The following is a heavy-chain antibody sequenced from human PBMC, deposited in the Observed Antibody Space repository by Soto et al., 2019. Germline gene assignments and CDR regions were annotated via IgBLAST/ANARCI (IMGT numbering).Heavy chain of an antibody. CDR2: ISNSGDSI. CDR3: AGSAVTTEASFDH. Sequence: EVQLVESGGGLVQPGGSLRLSCAASGFRFSNYEMSWVRQAPGKGLEWISYISNSGDSIYYADSVKGRFTISRDNTKNSLFLQMNSLRAEDTAVYYCAGSAVTTEASFDHWGQGTLVTVSS. J-gene: IGHJ4*02. V-gene: IGHV3-48*03. D-gene: IGHD4-17*01. CDR1: GFRFSNYE.